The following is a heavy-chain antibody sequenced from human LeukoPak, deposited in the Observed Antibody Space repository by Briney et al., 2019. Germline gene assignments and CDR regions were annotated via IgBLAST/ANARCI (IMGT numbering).Heavy chain of an antibody. CDR2: ISGSGGST. J-gene: IGHJ4*02. V-gene: IGHV3-23*01. Sequence: GGSLRLSCAASGFTFSSYAMSWVRQAPGKGLEWVSAISGSGGSTYYADSVKGRFTISRDNSKNTLYLQMNSLRAEDTAVYYCSKSPHSRGWGGGYFDYWGQGTLVTVSS. CDR1: GFTFSSYA. CDR3: SKSPHSRGWGGGYFDY. D-gene: IGHD6-19*01.